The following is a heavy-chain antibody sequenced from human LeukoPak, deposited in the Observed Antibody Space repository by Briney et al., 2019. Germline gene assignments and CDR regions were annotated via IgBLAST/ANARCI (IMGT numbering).Heavy chain of an antibody. V-gene: IGHV1-3*01. CDR2: INAGNGNT. Sequence: ASVKVSCKASGYTFTSYAMHWVRQAPGQRLEWMGWINAGNGNTKYSQKFQGRVTITRDTSANTAYMELSSLRSEDTAVYYCARVGDTAMELDYWGQGTLVTVSS. CDR1: GYTFTSYA. CDR3: ARVGDTAMELDY. D-gene: IGHD5-18*01. J-gene: IGHJ4*02.